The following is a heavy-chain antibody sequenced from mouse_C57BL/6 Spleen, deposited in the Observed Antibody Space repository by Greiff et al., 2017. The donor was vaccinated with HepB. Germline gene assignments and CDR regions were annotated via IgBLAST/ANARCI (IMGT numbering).Heavy chain of an antibody. Sequence: VQLKESGAELVRPGASVKLSCTASGFNIKDDYMHWVKQRPEQGLEWIGWIDPENGDTEYASKFQGKATITADKSSNTAYLQLSSLTSEDTAVYYCTTGYYGSKVAYWGQGTLVTVSA. CDR3: TTGYYGSKVAY. V-gene: IGHV14-4*01. CDR1: GFNIKDDY. J-gene: IGHJ3*01. D-gene: IGHD2-2*01. CDR2: IDPENGDT.